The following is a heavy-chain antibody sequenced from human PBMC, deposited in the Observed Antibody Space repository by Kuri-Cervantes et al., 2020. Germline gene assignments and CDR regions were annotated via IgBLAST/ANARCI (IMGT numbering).Heavy chain of an antibody. J-gene: IGHJ6*02. V-gene: IGHV1-2*02. CDR1: GYTFTGYY. D-gene: IGHD5-18*01. Sequence: ASVKVSCKASGYTFTGYYMHWVRQAPGQGLEWMGWINPNSGGTNYAQKFQGRVTMTRDTSISTAYMELSRLRSDDTAVYYCARGLGDSYGYPATDRLYYYYGMDVWGQGPTVTVSS. CDR2: INPNSGGT. CDR3: ARGLGDSYGYPATDRLYYYYGMDV.